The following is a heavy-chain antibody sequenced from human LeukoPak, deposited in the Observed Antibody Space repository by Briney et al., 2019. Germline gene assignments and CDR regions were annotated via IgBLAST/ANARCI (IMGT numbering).Heavy chain of an antibody. CDR1: GGSFSGYY. V-gene: IGHV4-34*01. J-gene: IGHJ6*03. D-gene: IGHD4-17*01. CDR2: INHSGST. Sequence: SETLSLPCAVYGGSFSGYYWSWIRQPPGKGLEWIGEINHSGSTNYNPSLTSRVTISVDTSKNQFSLKLSSVAAAVTAVYYCARVKGLTETTYYYYYYYMDVWGKGTTVTVSS. CDR3: ARVKGLTETTYYYYYYYMDV.